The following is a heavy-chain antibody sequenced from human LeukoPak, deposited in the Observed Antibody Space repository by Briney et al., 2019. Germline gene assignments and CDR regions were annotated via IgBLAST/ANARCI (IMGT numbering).Heavy chain of an antibody. CDR1: GYPFNNYF. CDR2: INLSDDTT. Sequence: GASVKVSCKASGYPFNNYFIHWVRQAPGQGLEWMGEINLSDDTTTYTQNFQGRVTMTRDTSTNTVYMKLTSLRSEDTAVYYCARDQHTLFGVVTPIPYYMDVWGKGTTVTVSS. D-gene: IGHD3-3*01. J-gene: IGHJ6*03. V-gene: IGHV1-46*02. CDR3: ARDQHTLFGVVTPIPYYMDV.